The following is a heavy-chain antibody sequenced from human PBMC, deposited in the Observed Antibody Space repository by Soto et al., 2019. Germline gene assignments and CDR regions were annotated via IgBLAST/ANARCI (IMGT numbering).Heavy chain of an antibody. CDR1: GFTFSSDS. V-gene: IGHV3-21*01. CDR2: ISSSGDDI. CDR3: AGADYRYCYCFDY. J-gene: IGHJ4*02. Sequence: EAQLVESGGGLVKPGGSLRLSCAGSGFTFSSDSMNWVRQAPGKGLEWVSSISSSGDDIHYADSVKGRFTISRDNANKLLYLQMNSLRAEDTAVYYCAGADYRYCYCFDYWGQGTLVTVSS. D-gene: IGHD5-18*01.